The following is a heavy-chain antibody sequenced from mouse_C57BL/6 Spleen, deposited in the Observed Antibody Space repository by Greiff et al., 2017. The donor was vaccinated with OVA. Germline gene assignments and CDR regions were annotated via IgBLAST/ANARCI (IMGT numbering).Heavy chain of an antibody. V-gene: IGHV1-61*01. CDR3: ARSTVVKVDD. D-gene: IGHD1-1*01. CDR2: IYPSDSET. CDR1: GYTFTSYW. J-gene: IGHJ4*01. Sequence: QVQLQQSGAELVRPGSSVKLSCKASGYTFTSYWMDWVKQRPGQGLEWIGNIYPSDSETHYNQKFKDKATLTVDKSSSTAYMQLSSLTSEDSAVYYCARSTVVKVDDWGQGTSVTVSS.